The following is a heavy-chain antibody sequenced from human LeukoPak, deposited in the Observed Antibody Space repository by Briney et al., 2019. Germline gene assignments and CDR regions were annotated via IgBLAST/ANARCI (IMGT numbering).Heavy chain of an antibody. CDR2: INPSGGST. CDR3: ARDRGDGYNEYYFDY. CDR1: GYTFTSYY. J-gene: IGHJ4*02. Sequence: ASVKVSCKASGYTFTSYYMHWVRQAPGQGLEWMGIINPSGGSTSYAQKFQGRVTMTRDTSTSIVYMELSSLRSEGTAVYYCARDRGDGYNEYYFDYWGQGTLVTVSS. D-gene: IGHD5-24*01. V-gene: IGHV1-46*01.